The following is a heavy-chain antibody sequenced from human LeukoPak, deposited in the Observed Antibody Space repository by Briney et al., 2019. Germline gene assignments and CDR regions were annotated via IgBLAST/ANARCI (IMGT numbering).Heavy chain of an antibody. D-gene: IGHD3-10*01. Sequence: GASVKVSCKASGGTFSSYAISWVRQAPGQGLEWMGRIIPILGIANYAQKCQGRVTITADKSTSTAYMELSSLRSEDTAVYYCATRGEDGSGSYLFGYWGQGTLVTVSS. J-gene: IGHJ4*02. CDR2: IIPILGIA. V-gene: IGHV1-69*04. CDR3: ATRGEDGSGSYLFGY. CDR1: GGTFSSYA.